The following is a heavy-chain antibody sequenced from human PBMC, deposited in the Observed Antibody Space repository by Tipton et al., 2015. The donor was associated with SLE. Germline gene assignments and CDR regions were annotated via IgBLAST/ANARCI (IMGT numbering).Heavy chain of an antibody. V-gene: IGHV5-51*03. CDR1: GYRFTSYW. D-gene: IGHD2-2*01. Sequence: VQLVQSGAEVKKSGESLKISCKGSGYRFTSYWIGLVRQMPGKGLEWMGIIYPGDSDTRYSPSFQGQVTISDDKSINTAYLQWSSLKASDTAMYYCARAAYCRSTSCYEPLDAFDVWGQGTMVNVSS. J-gene: IGHJ3*01. CDR3: ARAAYCRSTSCYEPLDAFDV. CDR2: IYPGDSDT.